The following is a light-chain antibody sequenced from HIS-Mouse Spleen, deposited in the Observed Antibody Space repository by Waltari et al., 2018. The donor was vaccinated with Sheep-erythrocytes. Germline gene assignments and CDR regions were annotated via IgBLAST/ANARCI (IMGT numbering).Light chain of an antibody. CDR3: MQALQTPWT. CDR2: LGS. Sequence: DIVMTQSPPSLPVTPGEPASISCRSSQSLVHSNGYNYLDWYLQNPGQSPQLLIYLGSNRASGVPDRFSGSGSGTDFTLKISRVEAEDVGVYYCMQALQTPWTFGQGTKVEIK. J-gene: IGKJ1*01. V-gene: IGKV2-28*01. CDR1: QSLVHSNGYNY.